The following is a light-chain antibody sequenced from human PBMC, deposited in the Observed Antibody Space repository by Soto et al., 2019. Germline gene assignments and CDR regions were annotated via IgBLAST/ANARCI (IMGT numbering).Light chain of an antibody. Sequence: QSALTQPPSASGSPGQSVTISCTGTSSDVGGYNYVSWYQQHPGKAPKLMIYEVSHRPSGVSNRFSGSKSGNTASLTISGLQAEDEADYYCSSYTSTTPYVFGTGTKVTVL. V-gene: IGLV2-14*01. CDR3: SSYTSTTPYV. CDR2: EVS. CDR1: SSDVGGYNY. J-gene: IGLJ1*01.